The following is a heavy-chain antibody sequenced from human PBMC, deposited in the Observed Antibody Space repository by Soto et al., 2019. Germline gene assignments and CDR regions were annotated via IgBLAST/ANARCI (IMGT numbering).Heavy chain of an antibody. D-gene: IGHD4-17*01. CDR3: ARDDYGDIVGYFQH. Sequence: SVKVSCKASGGTFSSYAISWVRQAPGQGLEWMGGITPIFGTANYAQKFQGRVTITADESTSTAYMELSSLRSEDTAVYYCARDDYGDIVGYFQHWGQGTLVTVSS. CDR2: ITPIFGTA. CDR1: GGTFSSYA. J-gene: IGHJ1*01. V-gene: IGHV1-69*13.